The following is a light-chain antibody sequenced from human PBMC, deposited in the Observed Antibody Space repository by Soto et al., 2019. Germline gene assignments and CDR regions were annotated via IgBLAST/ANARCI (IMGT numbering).Light chain of an antibody. CDR1: SSAVGSYNL. V-gene: IGLV2-23*01. J-gene: IGLJ2*01. Sequence: QSVLTQPASVSGSPGQSITISCTRTSSAVGSYNLVSWYQHHPGKAPKLMIYEGSERPSGVSNRFSGAQSGNTASLTISGLQAEDEADYYCSSYAGAVVFGGGTQLTVL. CDR3: SSYAGAVV. CDR2: EGS.